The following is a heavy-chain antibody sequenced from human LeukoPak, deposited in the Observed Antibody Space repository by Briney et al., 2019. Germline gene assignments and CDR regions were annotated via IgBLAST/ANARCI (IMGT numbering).Heavy chain of an antibody. V-gene: IGHV4-39*07. CDR3: ARGTPWFGGDY. Sequence: PSETLSLTCTVSGGSISGSSYYWGWIRQPPGKGLEWIGEINHSGSTNYNPSLKSRVTISVDTSKNQFSLKLSSVTAADTAVYYCARGTPWFGGDYWGQGTLVTVSS. D-gene: IGHD3-10*01. CDR2: INHSGST. CDR1: GGSISGSSYY. J-gene: IGHJ4*02.